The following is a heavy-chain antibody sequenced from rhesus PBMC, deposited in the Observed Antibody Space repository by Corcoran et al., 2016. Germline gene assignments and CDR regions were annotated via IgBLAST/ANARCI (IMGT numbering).Heavy chain of an antibody. CDR1: GGSISSSNW. CDR3: AKDTGY. J-gene: IGHJ4*01. D-gene: IGHD3-9*01. V-gene: IGHV4S18*01. Sequence: QVQLQESGPGLVKPSETLSLTCAVSGGSISSSNWWSWIRQPPGKGMEWIGGFYGYTENTNYNPSLKNRVTISKDTSKNQFSLKLKSVTAADTAVYYCAKDTGYWGQGVLVTVSS. CDR2: FYGYTENT.